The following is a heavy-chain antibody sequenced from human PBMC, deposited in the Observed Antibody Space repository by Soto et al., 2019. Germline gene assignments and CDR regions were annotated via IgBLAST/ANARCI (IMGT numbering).Heavy chain of an antibody. Sequence: GGSLRLSCAASGFTFSSYGMHWVRQAPGKGLEWVAVIWYDGSNKYYADSVKGRFTISRDNSKNTLYLQMNSLRAEDTAVYYCARDKVDVEWPLQESLFGREPEFDPWGQGTLVTVSS. CDR2: IWYDGSNK. D-gene: IGHD3-10*02. CDR3: ARDKVDVEWPLQESLFGREPEFDP. V-gene: IGHV3-33*01. CDR1: GFTFSSYG. J-gene: IGHJ5*02.